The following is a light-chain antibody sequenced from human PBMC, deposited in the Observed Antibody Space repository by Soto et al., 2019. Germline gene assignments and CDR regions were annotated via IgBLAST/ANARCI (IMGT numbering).Light chain of an antibody. CDR3: EAWDSNLSGGV. V-gene: IGLV1-51*01. CDR2: DND. J-gene: IGLJ1*01. Sequence: QCLLTQPTWVSAARGQKFTVACSGSMSNIGNNYVSWYQHLPGTAPKLLIYDNDKRPSGIPDRFSASKSGTSATLDITGLQTGDEADYYCEAWDSNLSGGVFGGGTKVTVL. CDR1: MSNIGNNY.